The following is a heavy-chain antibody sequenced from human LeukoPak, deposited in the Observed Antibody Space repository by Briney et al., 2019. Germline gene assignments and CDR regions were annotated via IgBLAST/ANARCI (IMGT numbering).Heavy chain of an antibody. D-gene: IGHD3-10*01. CDR1: GSTFTAHY. CDR3: ARGRGTTMVRGVITNDFDL. CDR2: IDPNSGGT. Sequence: ASVKVSCTASGSTFTAHYIHWVRQAPGQGREWMGWIDPNSGGTNYAQRFLGSVTITGDTYINTAFMEVRRLRSDNTVIYYCARGRGTTMVRGVITNDFDLWGRGSLVTVSS. J-gene: IGHJ2*01. V-gene: IGHV1-2*02.